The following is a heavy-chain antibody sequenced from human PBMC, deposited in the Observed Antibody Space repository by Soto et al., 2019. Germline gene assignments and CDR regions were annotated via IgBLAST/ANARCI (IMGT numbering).Heavy chain of an antibody. Sequence: PGGSLRLSCAASGFTFSSYAMSWVRQAPGKGLEWVSAISGSGGSTYYADSVKGRFTISRDNSKNTLYLQMNSLRAEDTAVYYCAKPLIAAAGPTYYFDYWGQGTLVTVSS. CDR1: GFTFSSYA. CDR2: ISGSGGST. CDR3: AKPLIAAAGPTYYFDY. V-gene: IGHV3-23*01. J-gene: IGHJ4*02. D-gene: IGHD6-13*01.